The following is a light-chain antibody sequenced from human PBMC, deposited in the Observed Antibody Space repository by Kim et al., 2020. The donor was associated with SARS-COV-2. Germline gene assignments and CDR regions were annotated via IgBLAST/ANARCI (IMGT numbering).Light chain of an antibody. CDR3: SSYTGTNTLV. Sequence: QSALTQPASVSGSPGQSITISCTGTSSDISVYNFVYWYQQHIGKAPKVLIYDVIYRPSGVSNRFSGSKSGDTASLTISGLQAEDEADYYCSSYTGTNTLVFGGGTQLTVL. CDR1: SSDISVYNF. J-gene: IGLJ3*02. V-gene: IGLV2-14*03. CDR2: DVI.